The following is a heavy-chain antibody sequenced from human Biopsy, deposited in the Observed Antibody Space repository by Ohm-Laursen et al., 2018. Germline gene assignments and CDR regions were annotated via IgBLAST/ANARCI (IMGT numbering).Heavy chain of an antibody. J-gene: IGHJ3*02. Sequence: SVKVSCKSSGYTFTAYGISWVRQAPGQGLEWMGWISTYNDDTNIAQKFQGRVSMTTDTSTRTAYMELRSLRSGDTAIYFCARDPGYDFWSGSDPFDIWGQGTLVTVSS. CDR1: GYTFTAYG. D-gene: IGHD3-3*01. CDR2: ISTYNDDT. CDR3: ARDPGYDFWSGSDPFDI. V-gene: IGHV1-18*04.